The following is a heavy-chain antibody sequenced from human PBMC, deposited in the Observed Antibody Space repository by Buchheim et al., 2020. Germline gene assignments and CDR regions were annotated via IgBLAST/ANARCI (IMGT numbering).Heavy chain of an antibody. J-gene: IGHJ6*02. CDR1: GFTFSSYS. Sequence: EVQLVESGGGLVQPGGSLRLSCAASGFTFSSYSMNWVRQAPGKGLEWVSYISSSSSTIYYADSVKGRFTISRDNAKNSLYLQMNSLRAEDTAVYYCARRASSSSWYYYGMDVWGQGTT. V-gene: IGHV3-48*01. CDR3: ARRASSSSWYYYGMDV. D-gene: IGHD6-13*01. CDR2: ISSSSSTI.